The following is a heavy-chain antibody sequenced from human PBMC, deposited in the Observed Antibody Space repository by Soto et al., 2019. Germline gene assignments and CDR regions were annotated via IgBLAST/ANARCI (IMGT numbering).Heavy chain of an antibody. J-gene: IGHJ5*02. CDR1: GFSLSNARMG. Sequence: QVTLKESGPVLVKPTETLTLTCTVSGFSLSNARMGVSWIRQPPGKALEWLAHIFSNDEKSSSTSLKSRLTISKDTSKSQVVLTMTHMDPVDTATDYCARMLIVATMVWFDPWGQGTLVTVSS. CDR3: ARMLIVATMVWFDP. V-gene: IGHV2-26*01. CDR2: IFSNDEK. D-gene: IGHD3-10*01.